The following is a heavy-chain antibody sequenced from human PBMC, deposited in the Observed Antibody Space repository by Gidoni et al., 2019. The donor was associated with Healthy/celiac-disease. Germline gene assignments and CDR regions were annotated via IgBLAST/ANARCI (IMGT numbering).Heavy chain of an antibody. CDR3: ARDGSGYSYGYGLWRFDP. CDR1: GYNFTSYY. D-gene: IGHD5-18*01. Sequence: QVQLVQSGAEVKKPGASVKVSCKASGYNFTSYYRHWVRQAPGQGLEWMGIINPSGGSTSYAKKFQGRVTMTRDTSTSTVYMELSSLRSEDTAVYYCARDGSGYSYGYGLWRFDPWGQGTLVTVSS. CDR2: INPSGGST. J-gene: IGHJ5*02. V-gene: IGHV1-46*01.